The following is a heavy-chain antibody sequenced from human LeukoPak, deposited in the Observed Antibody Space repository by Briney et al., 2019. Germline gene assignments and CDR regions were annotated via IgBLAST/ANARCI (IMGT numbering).Heavy chain of an antibody. J-gene: IGHJ1*01. CDR1: GGSISSYH. Sequence: SETLSLTCTVSGGSISSYHWSWIRQPPGKGLEWIGYIYYSGSTNYNPSLKSRVTISVDTSKNQFSLKLSSVTAADTAVYYCARDNRDGYTRGLLQHWGQGTLVTVSS. CDR2: IYYSGST. V-gene: IGHV4-59*01. CDR3: ARDNRDGYTRGLLQH. D-gene: IGHD5-24*01.